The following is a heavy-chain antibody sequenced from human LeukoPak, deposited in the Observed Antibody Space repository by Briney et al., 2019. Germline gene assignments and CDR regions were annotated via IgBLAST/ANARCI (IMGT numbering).Heavy chain of an antibody. D-gene: IGHD3-10*01. V-gene: IGHV4-38-2*01. CDR3: ARVLPMVRGVIYYYYYMDV. Sequence: PSETLSLTCAVSGYSISSGYYWGWIRQPPGKGLEWIGSIYHSGSTYYNPSLKSRVTISVDTSKNQFSLKLSSVTAADTAVYYCARVLPMVRGVIYYYYYMDVWGKGTTVTVSS. J-gene: IGHJ6*03. CDR1: GYSISSGYY. CDR2: IYHSGST.